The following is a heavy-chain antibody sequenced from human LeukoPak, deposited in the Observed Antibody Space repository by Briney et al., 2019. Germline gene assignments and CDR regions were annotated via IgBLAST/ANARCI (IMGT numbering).Heavy chain of an antibody. CDR2: ISYDGSNK. CDR3: ARGPACIVGATRDFDY. J-gene: IGHJ4*02. D-gene: IGHD1-26*01. Sequence: GGSLRLSCAASGFTFSSYAMHWVRQAPGKGLEWVAVISYDGSNKYYADFVKGRFTISRDDSKNTLYLQMNSLRAEDTAVYYCARGPACIVGATRDFDYWGQGTLVTVSS. CDR1: GFTFSSYA. V-gene: IGHV3-30-3*01.